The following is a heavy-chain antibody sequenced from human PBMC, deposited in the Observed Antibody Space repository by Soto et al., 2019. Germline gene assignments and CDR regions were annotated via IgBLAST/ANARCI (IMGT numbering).Heavy chain of an antibody. CDR2: IYYSGST. J-gene: IGHJ5*02. CDR1: GGSISSGDYY. CDR3: AREPVVVVQAARWYWFDP. Sequence: PSETLSLTCTVSGGSISSGDYYWSWIRQPPGKGLEWIGYIYYSGSTYYNPSLKSRVTISVDTSKNQFSLKLSSVTAADTAVYYCAREPVVVVQAARWYWFDPWGQGTLVTVSS. V-gene: IGHV4-30-4*01. D-gene: IGHD2-2*01.